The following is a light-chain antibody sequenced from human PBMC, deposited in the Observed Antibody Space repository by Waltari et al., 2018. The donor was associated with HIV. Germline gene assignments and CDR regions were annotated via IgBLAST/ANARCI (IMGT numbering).Light chain of an antibody. CDR3: LQTDATPLT. Sequence: DIQMTQSPSSLSASLGDRVTITCRASRHIYSFLNWYHQQPGKAPKLLIYAASRLPSGVPSRFSGSGSGTDFTLTITNLQPEDFATYFCLQTDATPLTFGPGTKVDVK. V-gene: IGKV1-39*01. CDR2: AAS. J-gene: IGKJ3*01. CDR1: RHIYSF.